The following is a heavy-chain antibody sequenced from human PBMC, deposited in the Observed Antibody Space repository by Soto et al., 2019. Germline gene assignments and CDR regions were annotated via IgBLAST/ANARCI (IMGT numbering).Heavy chain of an antibody. CDR1: GASISGFY. CDR2: IYATGTT. J-gene: IGHJ5*02. D-gene: IGHD1-1*01. CDR3: VRDGTKTLRDWFDP. Sequence: SETLSLTCTVSGASISGFYWSWIRRSAGKGLEWIGRIYATGTTDYNPSPKSRVMMSVDTSKKQFSLKLRSVTAADTAVYYCVRDGTKTLRDWFDPWGQGISVTVSS. V-gene: IGHV4-4*07.